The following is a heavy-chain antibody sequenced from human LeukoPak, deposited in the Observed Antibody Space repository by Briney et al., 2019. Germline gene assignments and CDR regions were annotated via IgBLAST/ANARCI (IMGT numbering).Heavy chain of an antibody. CDR3: AKPSEPLYSSSGRPPDY. CDR2: IKQDGSEK. V-gene: IGHV3-7*03. Sequence: PSETLSLTCTVSGGSISSSSYYWGWIRQPPGKGLEWVANIKQDGSEKYYVDSVKGRFTISRDNAKNSLYLQMNSLRAEDTAVYYCAKPSEPLYSSSGRPPDYWGQGTLVTVSS. CDR1: GGSISSSSYY. D-gene: IGHD6-6*01. J-gene: IGHJ4*02.